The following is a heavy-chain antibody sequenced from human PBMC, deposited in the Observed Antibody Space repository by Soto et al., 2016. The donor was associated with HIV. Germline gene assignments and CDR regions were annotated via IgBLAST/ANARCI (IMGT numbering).Heavy chain of an antibody. Sequence: QVQLQESGPGLVKPSETLSLTCAVSGYSISSGYYWGWIRQPPGKGLEWIGSIYHSGSTYYNPSLKSGVTISADTSKNQFSLKLSSVTAADTAVYYCARLAAGGRGPIAYYFDYWGQGTLVTVSS. CDR2: IYHSGST. D-gene: IGHD6-13*01. V-gene: IGHV4-38-2*01. CDR1: GYSISSGYY. CDR3: ARLAAGGRGPIAYYFDY. J-gene: IGHJ4*02.